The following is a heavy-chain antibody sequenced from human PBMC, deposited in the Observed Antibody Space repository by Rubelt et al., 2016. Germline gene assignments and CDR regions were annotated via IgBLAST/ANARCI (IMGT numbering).Heavy chain of an antibody. CDR1: GFTFNTHA. D-gene: IGHD3-3*01. CDR2: ITGRGGNT. Sequence: EVQLVESGGGLVQPGGSLRLSCAASGFTFNTHAMHWVRQAPGKGLEGVSAITGRGGNTYYEDSVKGRFTISRDNAKNSLYLQMSSLGAEDTAMYYGTEGLHSWGQGTLVTVSS. V-gene: IGHV3-21*01. J-gene: IGHJ4*02. CDR3: TEGLHS.